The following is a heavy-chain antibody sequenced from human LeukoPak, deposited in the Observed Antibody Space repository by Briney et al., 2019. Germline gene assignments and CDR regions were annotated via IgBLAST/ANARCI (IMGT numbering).Heavy chain of an antibody. CDR1: DGSINSGSFY. V-gene: IGHV4-39*01. D-gene: IGHD2-21*02. Sequence: PSETLSLTCSVSDGSINSGSFYWAWIRQPPGTGLEWIGSVYYSGSTYYNPSLKSRVTISIDMSKNEFSLKLSSVTAADTAIYSCARLVCGGGDCPSHFDSWAQGILVTVSS. J-gene: IGHJ4*02. CDR3: ARLVCGGGDCPSHFDS. CDR2: VYYSGST.